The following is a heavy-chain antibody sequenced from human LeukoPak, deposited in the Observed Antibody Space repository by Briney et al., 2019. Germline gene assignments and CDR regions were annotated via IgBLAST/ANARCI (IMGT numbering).Heavy chain of an antibody. J-gene: IGHJ4*02. D-gene: IGHD4-17*01. CDR1: GFTFSSYG. CDR2: IRYDGSNK. V-gene: IGHV3-30*02. Sequence: GGSLRLSCAASGFTFSSYGMHWVRQAPGKGLEWVAFIRYDGSNKYYADSVKGRFTISRDNSKNTLYLQMNSLRAEDTAVYYCAKDLGPYYDYGDPTAFGDGGQGTLVTVSS. CDR3: AKDLGPYYDYGDPTAFGD.